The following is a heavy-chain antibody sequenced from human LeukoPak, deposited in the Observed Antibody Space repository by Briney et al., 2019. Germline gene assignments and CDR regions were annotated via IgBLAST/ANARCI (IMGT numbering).Heavy chain of an antibody. V-gene: IGHV4-59*12. CDR1: GGSISSYY. Sequence: SETLSLTCTVSGGSISSYYWSWIRQPPGKGLEWIGYIYYSGSTNYNPSLKSRVTISVDTSKNQFSLKLSSVTAADTAVYYCAREDDTIADNTFDIWGQGTVVTVSS. CDR2: IYYSGST. J-gene: IGHJ3*02. CDR3: AREDDTIADNTFDI. D-gene: IGHD6-13*01.